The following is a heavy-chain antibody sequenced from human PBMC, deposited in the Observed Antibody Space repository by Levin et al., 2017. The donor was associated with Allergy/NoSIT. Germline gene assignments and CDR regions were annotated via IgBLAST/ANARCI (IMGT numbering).Heavy chain of an antibody. CDR2: INPNSGGT. D-gene: IGHD3-22*01. CDR1: GYTFTGYY. V-gene: IGHV1-2*02. Sequence: GESLKISCKASGYTFTGYYMHWVRQAPGQGLEWMGWINPNSGGTNYAQKFQGRVTMTRDTSISTAYMELSRLRSDDTAVYYCARDPTYYYDSSGYYSAHWFDPWGQGTLVTVSS. J-gene: IGHJ5*02. CDR3: ARDPTYYYDSSGYYSAHWFDP.